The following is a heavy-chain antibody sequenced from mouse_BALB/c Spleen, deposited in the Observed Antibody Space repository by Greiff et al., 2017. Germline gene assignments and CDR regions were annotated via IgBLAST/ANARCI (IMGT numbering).Heavy chain of an antibody. V-gene: IGHV5-12-2*01. J-gene: IGHJ4*01. CDR1: GFTFSSYT. Sequence: EVQVVESGGGLVQPGGSLKLSCAASGFTFSSYTMSWVRQTPEKRLEWVAYISNGGGSTYYPDTVKGRFTISRDNAKNTLYLQMSSLKSEDTAMYYCARHQDGDYAMDYWGQGTSVTVSS. CDR2: ISNGGGST. D-gene: IGHD1-1*02. CDR3: ARHQDGDYAMDY.